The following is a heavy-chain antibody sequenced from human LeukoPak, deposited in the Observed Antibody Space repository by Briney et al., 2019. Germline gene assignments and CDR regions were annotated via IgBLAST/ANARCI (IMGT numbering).Heavy chain of an antibody. CDR1: GFTFSNFA. J-gene: IGHJ4*02. CDR2: IVGSSST. D-gene: IGHD6-13*01. Sequence: GGSLRLSCAASGFTFSNFAMTWVRQAPGKGLEWVSSIVGSSSTYYADSLKGRFTISRDNAKNSLYLQMSSPRAEDTAVYYCARIGAGSSRDYWGQGTLVTVSS. CDR3: ARIGAGSSRDY. V-gene: IGHV3-21*01.